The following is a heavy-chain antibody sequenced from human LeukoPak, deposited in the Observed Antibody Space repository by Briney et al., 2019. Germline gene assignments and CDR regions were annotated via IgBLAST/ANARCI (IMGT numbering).Heavy chain of an antibody. CDR3: ARDRYTITRDYGGNSNWFDP. J-gene: IGHJ5*02. CDR2: ISAYNGNT. CDR1: GGTFSSYA. Sequence: ASVKVSCKASGGTFSSYAISWVRQAPGQGLEWMGWISAYNGNTNYAQKLQGRVTMTTDTSTSTAYMELRSLRSDDTAVYYCARDRYTITRDYGGNSNWFDPWGQGTLVTVSS. D-gene: IGHD4-23*01. V-gene: IGHV1-18*01.